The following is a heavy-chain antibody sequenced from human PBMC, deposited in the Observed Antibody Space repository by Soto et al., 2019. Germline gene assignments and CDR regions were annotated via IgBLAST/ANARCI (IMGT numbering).Heavy chain of an antibody. CDR2: ISAYNGNT. Sequence: QVQLVQSGAEVKKPGASVKVSCKASGYTFTSYGISWVRQAPGQGLEWMGWISAYNGNTNYARKRHGRVTMTKATSPSTAHMALRSLRSDDTAGYYCARQAGYSSSWDWFDPWGQGTLVTVS. CDR1: GYTFTSYG. CDR3: ARQAGYSSSWDWFDP. D-gene: IGHD6-13*01. V-gene: IGHV1-18*01. J-gene: IGHJ5*02.